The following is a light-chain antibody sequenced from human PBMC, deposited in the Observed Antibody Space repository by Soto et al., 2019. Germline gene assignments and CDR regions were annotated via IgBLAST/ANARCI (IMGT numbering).Light chain of an antibody. CDR3: QQLNSYPLT. CDR1: QDISDY. J-gene: IGKJ4*01. Sequence: DIQLTQSPSFLSASVGDRVTITCRASQDISDYLAWYQQRPGKAPKLLIYAASTFTLTISSLQPEDFATYSCQQLNSYPLTFGGGTKVEIK. CDR2: AAS. V-gene: IGKV1-9*01.